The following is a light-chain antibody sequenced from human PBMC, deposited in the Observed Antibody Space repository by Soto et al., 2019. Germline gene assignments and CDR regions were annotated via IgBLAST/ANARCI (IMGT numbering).Light chain of an antibody. CDR2: DVS. J-gene: IGLJ2*01. CDR1: SSDVGGYNY. V-gene: IGLV2-14*01. CDR3: SSYTSSSAPHVV. Sequence: QSALTQPASVSGSPGQSITISCTGTSSDVGGYNYVSWYHQHPGKAPKLMIYDVSNRPSGVSNRFSCSNSGNTASLTISGPRAQDEADYYCSSYTSSSAPHVVFGGGTKLTV.